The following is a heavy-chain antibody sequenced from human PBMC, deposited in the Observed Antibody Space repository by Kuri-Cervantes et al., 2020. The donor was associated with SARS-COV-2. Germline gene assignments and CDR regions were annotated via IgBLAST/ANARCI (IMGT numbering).Heavy chain of an antibody. J-gene: IGHJ5*02. Sequence: KVSCKGSGYTFTNYWLAWVRQMPGKGLEWMGIIYPGDADTKYSPSFQGHVTISADKSISTAYLQWSSLKASDTAMYYCARHAGYCSSTSCSGGWFDPWGQGTLVTVSS. V-gene: IGHV5-51*01. CDR3: ARHAGYCSSTSCSGGWFDP. CDR1: GYTFTNYW. D-gene: IGHD2-2*01. CDR2: IYPGDADT.